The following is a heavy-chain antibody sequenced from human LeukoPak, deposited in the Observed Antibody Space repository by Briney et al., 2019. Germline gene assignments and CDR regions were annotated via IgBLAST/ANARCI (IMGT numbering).Heavy chain of an antibody. J-gene: IGHJ5*02. CDR2: ISGSGGST. CDR3: AKDRGYSVEPNWFDP. D-gene: IGHD3-10*01. CDR1: GFTFSSYA. V-gene: IGHV3-23*01. Sequence: PGGSLRLSCAASGFTFSSYAMSWVRQAPGKGLEWVSAISGSGGSTYYADSVKGRFTISRDNSKNTLYLQMNSLRAEDTAVYYCAKDRGYSVEPNWFDPWGQGTLVTVSS.